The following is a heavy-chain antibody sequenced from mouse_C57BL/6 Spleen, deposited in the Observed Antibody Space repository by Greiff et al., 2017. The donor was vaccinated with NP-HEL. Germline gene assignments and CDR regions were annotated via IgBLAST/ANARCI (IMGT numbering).Heavy chain of an antibody. V-gene: IGHV4-1*01. J-gene: IGHJ3*01. CDR2: INPDSSTI. CDR1: GIDFSRYW. CDR3: ARSRVYDGYPFAY. D-gene: IGHD2-3*01. Sequence: EVKLMESGGGLVQPGGSLKLSCAASGIDFSRYWMSWVRRAPGKGLEWIGEINPDSSTINYAPSLKDKFIISRDNAKNTLYLQMSKVRSEDTALYYCARSRVYDGYPFAYWGQGTLVTVSA.